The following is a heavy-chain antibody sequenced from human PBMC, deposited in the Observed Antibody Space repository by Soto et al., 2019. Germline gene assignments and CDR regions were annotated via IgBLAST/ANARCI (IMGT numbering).Heavy chain of an antibody. CDR1: GYTFTGYY. D-gene: IGHD1-26*01. Sequence: ASVKVSCKASGYTFTGYYMHWVRQAPGQGLEWMGWINPNSGGTNYAQKFQGWVTMTRDTSISTAYMELSRLRSDDTAVYYCARSGHYYYYYMDVWGKGTTVTVSS. CDR2: INPNSGGT. V-gene: IGHV1-2*04. J-gene: IGHJ6*03. CDR3: ARSGHYYYYYMDV.